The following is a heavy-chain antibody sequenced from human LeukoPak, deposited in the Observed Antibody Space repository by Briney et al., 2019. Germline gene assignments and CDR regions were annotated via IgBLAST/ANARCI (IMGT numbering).Heavy chain of an antibody. CDR3: VKAPSYESSGHVLEY. CDR2: ISWDGTT. D-gene: IGHD3-22*01. Sequence: GGSLRLSCVASGFTFEDYTMHWVRQAPGMTLEWVSLISWDGTTYYTDSVKGRFTISRDNSKNSLYLQMDTLRSEDTAFYYCVKAPSYESSGHVLEYWGQGTLVTVSS. J-gene: IGHJ4*02. CDR1: GFTFEDYT. V-gene: IGHV3-43*01.